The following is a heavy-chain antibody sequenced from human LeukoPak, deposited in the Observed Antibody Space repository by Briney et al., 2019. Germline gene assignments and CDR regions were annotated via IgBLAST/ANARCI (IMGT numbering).Heavy chain of an antibody. CDR1: GFXFSDHY. CDR2: IRNKVNSYAT. J-gene: IGHJ4*02. V-gene: IGHV3-72*01. CDR3: ARGGRSYYYISGFDY. D-gene: IGHD3-9*01. Sequence: PGGSLRLSCAASGFXFSDHYIDWVRQAPGKGLEWVGRIRNKVNSYATEYAASVKGRFIISRDDSRNSLYLQMNSLKTEDTAVYYCARGGRSYYYISGFDYWGQGTLVTVSS.